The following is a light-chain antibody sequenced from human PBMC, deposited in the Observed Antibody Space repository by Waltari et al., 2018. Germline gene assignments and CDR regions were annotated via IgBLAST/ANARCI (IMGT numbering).Light chain of an antibody. J-gene: IGKJ1*01. CDR2: GAS. CDR3: QHYLRLPAT. V-gene: IGKV3-20*01. Sequence: EIVLTQSPGTLSLSPGERATLSCRASQSVSRALAWYQQKPGQAPRRLIYGASNRATGIPDRFSGSGSGTDFSFTSSSLEPEDFAVYYCQHYLRLPATFGQGTKVEIK. CDR1: QSVSRA.